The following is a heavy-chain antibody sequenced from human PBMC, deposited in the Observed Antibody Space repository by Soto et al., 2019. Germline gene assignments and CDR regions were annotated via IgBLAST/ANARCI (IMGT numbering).Heavy chain of an antibody. CDR3: ARRAAAGFDYYYMDV. J-gene: IGHJ6*03. Sequence: GESPKISCKGSGYSFTSYWIGWVRQMPGKGLEWMGIIYPGDSDTRYSPSFQGQVTISADKSISTAYLQWSSLKASDTAMYYCARRAAAGFDYYYMDVWGKGTTVTVSS. D-gene: IGHD6-13*01. CDR1: GYSFTSYW. CDR2: IYPGDSDT. V-gene: IGHV5-51*01.